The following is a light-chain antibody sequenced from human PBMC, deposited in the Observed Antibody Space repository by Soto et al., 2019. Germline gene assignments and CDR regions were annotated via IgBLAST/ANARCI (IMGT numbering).Light chain of an antibody. Sequence: EIVLTQSPGTLSLSPGEGATLSCRASQSINSFLAWYQQRRGQAPRLLIHGASNRATGIPDRFSGSGSGTYFTLTISRLEPEDFAVYYCQQYGGSPRTFGQGTKVEVK. CDR1: QSINSF. CDR2: GAS. J-gene: IGKJ1*01. V-gene: IGKV3-20*01. CDR3: QQYGGSPRT.